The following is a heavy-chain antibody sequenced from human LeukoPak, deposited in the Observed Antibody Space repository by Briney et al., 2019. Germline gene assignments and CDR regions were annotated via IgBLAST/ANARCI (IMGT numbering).Heavy chain of an antibody. V-gene: IGHV3-23*01. CDR2: ISGSGGST. Sequence: GGSLRLSCAASGFTFSSYVMSCVRQAPGKGLEWVSAISGSGGSTYYADSVKGRFTISRDNSKNTLYLQMNSLRAEDTAVYYCAARSGGRKDYWGQGTLVTVSS. J-gene: IGHJ4*02. CDR3: AARSGGRKDY. D-gene: IGHD2-15*01. CDR1: GFTFSSYV.